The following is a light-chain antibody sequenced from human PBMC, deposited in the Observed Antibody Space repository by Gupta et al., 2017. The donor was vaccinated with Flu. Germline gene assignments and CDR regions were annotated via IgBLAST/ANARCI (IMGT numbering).Light chain of an antibody. CDR1: QSVSNY. CDR3: QQRRNWPPIT. V-gene: IGKV3-11*01. J-gene: IGKJ5*01. Sequence: EVLLTQSPATLSLSPGERATLSCKASQSVSNYLAWYQQKPGQAPRLLIYAASYRAPGIPARFSGSGFETDFTLTISSREQEDFAVYYCQQRRNWPPITFGLGTRLEIK. CDR2: AAS.